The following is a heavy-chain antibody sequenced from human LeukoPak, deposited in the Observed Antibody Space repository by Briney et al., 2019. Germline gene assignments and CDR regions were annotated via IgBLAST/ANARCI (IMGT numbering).Heavy chain of an antibody. D-gene: IGHD6-13*01. J-gene: IGHJ6*02. V-gene: IGHV4-34*01. CDR3: ARGAAAGILYYYYGMDV. CDR2: INHSGST. Sequence: SETLSLTCAVYGGSFSGYYWSWIRQPPGKGLEWIGEINHSGSTNYNPSLKSRVTISVDTSKNQFSLKLRSVTAADTAVYYCARGAAAGILYYYYGMDVWGQGTTVTVSS. CDR1: GGSFSGYY.